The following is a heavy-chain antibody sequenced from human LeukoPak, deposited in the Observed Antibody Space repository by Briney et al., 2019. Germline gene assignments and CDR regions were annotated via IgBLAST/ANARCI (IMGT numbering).Heavy chain of an antibody. J-gene: IGHJ4*02. V-gene: IGHV1-18*01. CDR1: GYSFPNYG. CDR2: ISAHNGDV. D-gene: IGHD3-10*01. CDR3: ARYNSLLRGVTTSDY. Sequence: ASVEVSCKASGYSFPNYGISWVRQAPGQGLEWMGRISAHNGDVHYAPKFQGRVTMTTDTSTTTAYMELRSLRFDDTAVYYCARYNSLLRGVTTSDYWGQGTLVAVSS.